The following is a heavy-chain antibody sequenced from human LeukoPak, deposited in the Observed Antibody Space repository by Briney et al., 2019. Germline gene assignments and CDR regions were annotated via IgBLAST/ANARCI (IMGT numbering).Heavy chain of an antibody. CDR2: TYYRSKWYN. D-gene: IGHD6-13*01. CDR3: AREGMAAAPAPADAFDI. J-gene: IGHJ3*02. V-gene: IGHV6-1*01. CDR1: GDSVSSNSAA. Sequence: SQTLSLTCAISGDSVSSNSAAWNWISQSPSRGLERLGRTYYRSKWYNDYAVSVKSRITINPDTSKNQFSLQLNSVTLEDTAVYYCAREGMAAAPAPADAFDIWGQGTMVTVSS.